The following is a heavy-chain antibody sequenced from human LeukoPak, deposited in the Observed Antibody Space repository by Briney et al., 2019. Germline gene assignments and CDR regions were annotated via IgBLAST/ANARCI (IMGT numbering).Heavy chain of an antibody. CDR3: ARRVGYDILTGYTANWFDP. Sequence: SVKVSCKASGGTFSSYAVSWVRLTPGQGLEWMGGIIPIFGTANYAQKFQGRVTITADESTSTAYMELSSLRSEDTAVYYCARRVGYDILTGYTANWFDPWGQGTLVTVSS. J-gene: IGHJ5*02. V-gene: IGHV1-69*13. CDR2: IIPIFGTA. CDR1: GGTFSSYA. D-gene: IGHD3-9*01.